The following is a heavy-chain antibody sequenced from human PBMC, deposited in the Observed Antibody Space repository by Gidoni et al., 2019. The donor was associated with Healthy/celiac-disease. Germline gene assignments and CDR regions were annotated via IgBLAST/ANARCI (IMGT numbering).Heavy chain of an antibody. D-gene: IGHD2-2*01. CDR1: GFTFSSYG. Sequence: QVQLVESGGGVVQPGRSLRLSCAASGFTFSSYGMHWVRQAPGKGLEWVAVISYDGSNKYYADSVKGRFTISRDNSKNTLYLQMNSLRAEDTAVYYCAKELGLQYQLLDAFDIWGQGTMVTVSS. J-gene: IGHJ3*02. CDR2: ISYDGSNK. CDR3: AKELGLQYQLLDAFDI. V-gene: IGHV3-30*18.